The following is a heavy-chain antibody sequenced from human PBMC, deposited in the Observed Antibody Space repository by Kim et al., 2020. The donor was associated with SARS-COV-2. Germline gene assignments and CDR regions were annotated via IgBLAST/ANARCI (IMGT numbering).Heavy chain of an antibody. J-gene: IGHJ6*01. Sequence: ASVKVSCRASGYTFINYGINWVRQAPGQGLEWMGWISAYNGHTNYAQNFQGRVTMTTDTSTTTAYMELRSLRSDDTAVYYCARDRSGVAAANYHYYYGMD. CDR3: ARDRSGVAAANYHYYYGMD. V-gene: IGHV1-18*01. CDR1: GYTFINYG. D-gene: IGHD2-15*01. CDR2: ISAYNGHT.